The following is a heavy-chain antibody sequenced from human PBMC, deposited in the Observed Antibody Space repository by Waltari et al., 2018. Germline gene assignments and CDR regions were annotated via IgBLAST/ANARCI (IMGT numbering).Heavy chain of an antibody. Sequence: QVQLQQWGAGLLKPSETLSLTCAVYGGSFSGYSWRWIRQPPGKGLEWIGEINHIGSTNYNPSLKSRVTISVDTSKNQFSLKLSSVTAAYTAVYYCAREGYNWGVFDYWGQGTLVTVSS. CDR1: GGSFSGYS. CDR2: INHIGST. J-gene: IGHJ4*02. D-gene: IGHD1-20*01. CDR3: AREGYNWGVFDY. V-gene: IGHV4-34*01.